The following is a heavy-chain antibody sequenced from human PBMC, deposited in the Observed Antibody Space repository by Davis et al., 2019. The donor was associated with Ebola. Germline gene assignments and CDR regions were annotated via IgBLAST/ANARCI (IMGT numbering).Heavy chain of an antibody. CDR3: ARKYCRGGGWLPYYYGMDV. Sequence: ASVKVSCKASGYTFTGYYMHWVRQAPGQGLEWMGRINPNSGGANYAQKFQGRVTMTRDTSISTVYMELSSLRSDDTAVYYCARKYCRGGGWLPYYYGMDVWGKGTTVTVSS. D-gene: IGHD2-15*01. CDR1: GYTFTGYY. V-gene: IGHV1-2*06. CDR2: INPNSGGA. J-gene: IGHJ6*04.